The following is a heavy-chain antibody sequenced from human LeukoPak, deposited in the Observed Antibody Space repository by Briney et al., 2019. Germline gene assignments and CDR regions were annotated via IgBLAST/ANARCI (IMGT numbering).Heavy chain of an antibody. CDR1: GASFSDYY. J-gene: IGHJ6*03. Sequence: KPSETLSLTCAVYGASFSDYYWSWIRQPPGKGLEWIGEINHRGSTNCNPSLKSRVTISVDTSKNQLSLKLSSVTATDTAVYYCARGGGYYYMDVWGKGTTVTVSS. V-gene: IGHV4-34*01. CDR2: INHRGST. D-gene: IGHD3-10*01. CDR3: ARGGGYYYMDV.